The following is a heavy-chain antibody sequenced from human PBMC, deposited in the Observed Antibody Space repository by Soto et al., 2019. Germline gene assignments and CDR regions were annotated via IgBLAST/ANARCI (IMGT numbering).Heavy chain of an antibody. D-gene: IGHD3-22*01. CDR2: ISPIFGTA. Sequence: SVKVSCKASGGTFSSYAISWVRQAPGQGLEWMGGISPIFGTANYAQKFQGRVTITADESTSTAYMELSSLRSEDTAVYYCARSSYYYDSSGYYYWYFDLWGRGTLVTVSS. V-gene: IGHV1-69*13. J-gene: IGHJ2*01. CDR3: ARSSYYYDSSGYYYWYFDL. CDR1: GGTFSSYA.